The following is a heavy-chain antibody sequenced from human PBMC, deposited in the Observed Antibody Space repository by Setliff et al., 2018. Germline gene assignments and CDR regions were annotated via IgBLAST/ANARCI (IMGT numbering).Heavy chain of an antibody. D-gene: IGHD6-6*01. V-gene: IGHV4-34*01. J-gene: IGHJ4*02. CDR3: ARGRNIAARLLDS. Sequence: LSLTCAVYGGSFSGYYWSWIRQPPGKGLEWVGEINHRGSTTYNPSLKSRVTISVDTSKDQFSLKVISMTAADTAVYYCARGRNIAARLLDSWGQGTLVTVSS. CDR2: INHRGST. CDR1: GGSFSGYY.